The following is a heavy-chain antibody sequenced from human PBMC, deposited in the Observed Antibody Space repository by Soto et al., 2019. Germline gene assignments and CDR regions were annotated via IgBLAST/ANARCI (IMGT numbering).Heavy chain of an antibody. J-gene: IGHJ4*02. CDR1: GGSISSYY. Sequence: SETLSLTCTVSGGSISSYYWSWIRQPPGKGLEWIGYIYYSGSTNYNPSLKSRVTISVDTSKNQFSLKLSSVTAADTAVYYCAREGYDSSGYAFDYWGQGTLVTVSS. CDR3: AREGYDSSGYAFDY. D-gene: IGHD3-22*01. CDR2: IYYSGST. V-gene: IGHV4-59*01.